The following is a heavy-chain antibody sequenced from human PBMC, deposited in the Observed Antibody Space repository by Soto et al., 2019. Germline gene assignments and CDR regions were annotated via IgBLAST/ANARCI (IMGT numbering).Heavy chain of an antibody. CDR3: VRGLKPTIFGVVIKNYYGMDV. D-gene: IGHD3-3*01. Sequence: ASVKVSCKASGYTFTGYYMHWVRQAPGQGLEWMGWINPNSGGINYAQKFQGWVTMTRDTSISTAYMELSRLRSDDTAVYYCVRGLKPTIFGVVIKNYYGMDVWGQGTTVTVSS. CDR1: GYTFTGYY. CDR2: INPNSGGI. V-gene: IGHV1-2*04. J-gene: IGHJ6*02.